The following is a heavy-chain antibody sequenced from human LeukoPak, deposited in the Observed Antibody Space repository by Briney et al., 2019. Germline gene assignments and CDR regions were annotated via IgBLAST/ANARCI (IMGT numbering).Heavy chain of an antibody. J-gene: IGHJ4*02. V-gene: IGHV3-21*01. CDR2: ISSSSSYI. CDR1: GFTFSSYA. Sequence: GGSLRLSCAASGFTFSSYAMSWVRQAPGKGLEWVSSISSSSSYIYYADSVKGRFTISRDNAKNSLYLQMNSLRAEDTAVYYCARAQQLASDYWGQGTLVTVSS. CDR3: ARAQQLASDY. D-gene: IGHD5-24*01.